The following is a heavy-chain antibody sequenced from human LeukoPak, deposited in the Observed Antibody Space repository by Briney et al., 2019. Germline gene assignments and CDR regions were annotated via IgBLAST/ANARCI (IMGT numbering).Heavy chain of an antibody. CDR3: ARDGGIFDY. Sequence: GGSLRLSCAASGFTFSSYSMNWVRQAPGKGLEWVSSISSSSSYIYYADLVKGRFTISRDNAKNSLYLQMNSMRAEDTAVYYCARDGGIFDYWGQGTLVTVSS. CDR1: GFTFSSYS. V-gene: IGHV3-21*01. J-gene: IGHJ4*02. CDR2: ISSSSSYI. D-gene: IGHD3-16*01.